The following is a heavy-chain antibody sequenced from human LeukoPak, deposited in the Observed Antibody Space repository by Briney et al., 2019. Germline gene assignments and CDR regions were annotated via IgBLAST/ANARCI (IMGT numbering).Heavy chain of an antibody. V-gene: IGHV4-61*02. CDR3: ARYGNTAMVT. Sequence: PSQTLSLTCTVSGGSISSGSYYWSWIRQPAGKGLEWIGRIYTSGSTNYNPSLKSRVTISVDTSKNQFSLKLSSVTAADTAVYYCARYGNTAMVTWGQGTLVTVPS. J-gene: IGHJ5*02. D-gene: IGHD5-18*01. CDR2: IYTSGST. CDR1: GGSISSGSYY.